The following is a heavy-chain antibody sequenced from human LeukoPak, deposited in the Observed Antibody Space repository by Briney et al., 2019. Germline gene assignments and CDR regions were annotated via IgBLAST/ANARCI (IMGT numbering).Heavy chain of an antibody. J-gene: IGHJ4*02. D-gene: IGHD2-15*01. Sequence: PGGSLRLSCAASGFTFSKYGMNGVRQAPGKGLEWVASISSGGSYIFYADSVRGRLTISRDNAKNSLFLQMNSLGVDDTAVYYCARGGGSFDSWGQGTLVTVSS. CDR3: ARGGGSFDS. CDR2: ISSGGSYI. CDR1: GFTFSKYG. V-gene: IGHV3-21*06.